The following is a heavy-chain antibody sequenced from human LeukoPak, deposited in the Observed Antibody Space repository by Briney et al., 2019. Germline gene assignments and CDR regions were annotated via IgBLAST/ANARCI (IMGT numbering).Heavy chain of an antibody. J-gene: IGHJ4*02. Sequence: SETLSLTCTVSGGSISSSSYYWGWIRQPPGKGLEWIGSIYYSGSTYYNPSLKSRVTISVDTSKNQFSLKLSSVTAADTAVYYCARLRFIAAAYDYCGQGTLVTVSS. CDR2: IYYSGST. V-gene: IGHV4-39*01. CDR1: GGSISSSSYY. CDR3: ARLRFIAAAYDY. D-gene: IGHD6-13*01.